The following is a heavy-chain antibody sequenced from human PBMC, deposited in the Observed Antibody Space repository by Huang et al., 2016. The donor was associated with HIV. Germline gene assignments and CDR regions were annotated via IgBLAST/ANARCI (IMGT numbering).Heavy chain of an antibody. V-gene: IGHV3-74*01. J-gene: IGHJ4*02. CDR2: IKRDGSSS. Sequence: EVQLVESGGGLVQPGGSLSLSCAASGFTFSIYWMPCVRQAPGKGLVWVSRIKRDGSSSGYADSVKGRFTISRDNAKNTLYLQMNSLRAEDTAVYYCVRDPRIQSWLNYFDYWGQGTLVSVSS. D-gene: IGHD3-22*01. CDR1: GFTFSIYW. CDR3: VRDPRIQSWLNYFDY.